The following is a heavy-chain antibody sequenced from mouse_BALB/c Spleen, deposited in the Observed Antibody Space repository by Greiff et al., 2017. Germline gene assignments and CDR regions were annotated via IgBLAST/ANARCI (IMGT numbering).Heavy chain of an antibody. V-gene: IGHV1-7*01. J-gene: IGHJ4*01. CDR2: INPSTGYT. D-gene: IGHD4-1*01. CDR3: ARRVTGFSYAMDY. CDR1: GYTFTSYC. Sequence: QVQLQQSGAELAKPGASVNMSCKASGYTFTSYCMHWVKQRPGEGLEWIGYINPSTGYTEYNQKFKDKATLTADKSSSTAYMQLSSLTSEDSAVYYCARRVTGFSYAMDYWGQGTSVTVSS.